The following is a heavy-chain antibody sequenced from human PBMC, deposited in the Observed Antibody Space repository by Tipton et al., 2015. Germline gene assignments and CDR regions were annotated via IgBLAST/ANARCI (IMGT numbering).Heavy chain of an antibody. CDR1: GGSISSSSYY. CDR3: ARDFTPYQYCGLDV. J-gene: IGHJ6*02. CDR2: VLYSGST. Sequence: TLSLTCTVSGGSISSSSYYWGWIRQPPGKGLEWIGSVLYSGSTYYNPSLKSRVIISIDTSKNQFSLKLSSVTAADTAVYYCARDFTPYQYCGLDVWSQETTVTVSS. V-gene: IGHV4-39*02. D-gene: IGHD2-15*01.